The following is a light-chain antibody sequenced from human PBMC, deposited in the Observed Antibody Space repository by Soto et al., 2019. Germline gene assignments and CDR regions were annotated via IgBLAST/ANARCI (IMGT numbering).Light chain of an antibody. J-gene: IGLJ1*01. CDR2: GDN. CDR3: GSWDSSLSVYV. Sequence: QHVLTAPPSWSQDPGQKGTISCSGSSSNIGGNPVSWYQQLPWTAPKLLIYGDNKRPSGIPDRFSGFKSGTSATLGITGSQTGDEADYYCGSWDSSLSVYVFGTGTKV. CDR1: SSNIGGNP. V-gene: IGLV1-51*01.